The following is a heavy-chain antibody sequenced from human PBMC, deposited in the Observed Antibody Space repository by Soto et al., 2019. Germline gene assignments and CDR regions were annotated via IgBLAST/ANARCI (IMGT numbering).Heavy chain of an antibody. CDR1: GYTFTSYD. J-gene: IGHJ5*02. CDR2: MNPNSGNT. CDR3: ARERTRGCDP. Sequence: QVQLVQSGAEVKKPGASVKVSCKASGYTFTSYDINWVRQATGQGLEWMGWMNPNSGNTAYAQKLLGRVTMTRHTSMTTAYTELSSLRSEDTAVYYSARERTRGCDPWGQATLVTVSS. V-gene: IGHV1-8*01.